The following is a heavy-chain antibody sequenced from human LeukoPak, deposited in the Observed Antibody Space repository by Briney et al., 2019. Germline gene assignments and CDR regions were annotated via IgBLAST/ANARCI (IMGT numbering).Heavy chain of an antibody. J-gene: IGHJ4*02. CDR2: INHSGST. D-gene: IGHD3-22*01. V-gene: IGHV4-38-2*02. CDR3: AREDDSSGYSYYFDY. CDR1: GYSISSGYY. Sequence: SETLSLTCTVSGYSISSGYYLGWIRQPPGKGLEWIGSINHSGSTYYNPSLKSRVTISVDTSKNQYSLKLRSVTAADTAVYYCAREDDSSGYSYYFDYWGQGTLVTVSS.